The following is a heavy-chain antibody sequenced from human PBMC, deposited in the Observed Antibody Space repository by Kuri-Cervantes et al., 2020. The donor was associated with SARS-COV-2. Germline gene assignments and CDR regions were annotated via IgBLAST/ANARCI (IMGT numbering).Heavy chain of an antibody. D-gene: IGHD4-11*01. CDR2: ISYDGSNK. V-gene: IGHV3-30-3*01. Sequence: GESLKISCAASGFTFSSYAMHWVRQAPGKGLEWVAVISYDGSNKYYADSVKGRFTISRDNSKNTLFLQMNSLRADDTAVYYCARDGLGTVTTDYYWYVMDVWGQGTTVTVSS. CDR1: GFTFSSYA. CDR3: ARDGLGTVTTDYYWYVMDV. J-gene: IGHJ6*02.